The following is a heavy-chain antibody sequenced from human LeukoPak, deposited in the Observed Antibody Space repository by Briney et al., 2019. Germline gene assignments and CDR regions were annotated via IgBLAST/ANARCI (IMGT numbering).Heavy chain of an antibody. V-gene: IGHV1-46*01. CDR2: INPSGGST. CDR3: ARARYNWNVYYYYYMDV. Sequence: GASVKVSCKASGYTFTSYYIHWVRQAPGQGLEWMGLINPSGGSTSYAQKFQGRVTMTRDTSTSTVYMELSSLRSEDTAVYYCARARYNWNVYYYYYMDVWGKGTTVTISS. J-gene: IGHJ6*03. D-gene: IGHD1-1*01. CDR1: GYTFTSYY.